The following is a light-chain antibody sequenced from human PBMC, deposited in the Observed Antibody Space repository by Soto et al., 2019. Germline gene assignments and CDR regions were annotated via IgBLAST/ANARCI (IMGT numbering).Light chain of an antibody. Sequence: EIVMTQSPATLSVSPGEGATLSCRASQSVSSKLAWYQQKPGQAPRLLIYGASTRATGSPARFSGSGSGTEFTLIISSLQSEASAVYYCQQYNSWLWTFGQGTKVDIK. CDR1: QSVSSK. J-gene: IGKJ1*01. CDR2: GAS. CDR3: QQYNSWLWT. V-gene: IGKV3-15*01.